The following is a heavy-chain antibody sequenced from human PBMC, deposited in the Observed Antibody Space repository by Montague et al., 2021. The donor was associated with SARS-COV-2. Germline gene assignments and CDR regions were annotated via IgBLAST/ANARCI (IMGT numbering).Heavy chain of an antibody. D-gene: IGHD4-11*01. Sequence: SETLSLTCTVSGVSISSSSYYWGWIRQPPGKGLEWIGSIYYSGSTYYNPPLKSRVTITVDTSKNQFSLKLSSVTAADTAVYYCARQDPYSKQKFYYYYYYMDVWGKGTTVTVSS. CDR1: GVSISSSSYY. J-gene: IGHJ6*03. CDR3: ARQDPYSKQKFYYYYYYMDV. V-gene: IGHV4-39*01. CDR2: IYYSGST.